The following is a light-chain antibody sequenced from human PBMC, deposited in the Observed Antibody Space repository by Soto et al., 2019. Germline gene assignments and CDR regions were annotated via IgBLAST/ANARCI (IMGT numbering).Light chain of an antibody. CDR1: QSVSSY. CDR2: GVS. V-gene: IGKV3-20*01. CDR3: QQYGSSLPWT. Sequence: SCRASQSVSSYLAWYQQKPGQAPRLLIYGVSSRATGIPDRFSGSGSGTDFTLTISRLEPEDFAVFYCQQYGSSLPWTFGQGTKVDI. J-gene: IGKJ1*01.